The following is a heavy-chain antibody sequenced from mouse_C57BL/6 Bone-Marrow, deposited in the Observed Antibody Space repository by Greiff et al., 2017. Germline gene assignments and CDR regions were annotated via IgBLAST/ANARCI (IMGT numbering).Heavy chain of an antibody. CDR2: IDPENGDP. CDR1: GFNIKDDY. J-gene: IGHJ3*01. CDR3: TTYYGNQFAY. D-gene: IGHD2-1*01. Sequence: EVQLQQSGAELVRPGASVKLSCTASGFNIKDDYMHWVKQRPEQGLEWIGWIDPENGDPEYASKFQGKATITADTSSNTAYLQLSSLTSEDTAVYYCTTYYGNQFAYWGQGTLVTVSA. V-gene: IGHV14-4*01.